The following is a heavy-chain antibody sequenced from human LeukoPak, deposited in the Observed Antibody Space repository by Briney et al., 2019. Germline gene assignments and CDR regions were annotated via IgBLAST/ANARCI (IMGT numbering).Heavy chain of an antibody. D-gene: IGHD3-22*01. CDR1: GYRFTSYW. Sequence: GESLKISCKGSGYRFTSYWIGWVRQMPGKGLEWMGIIYPGDSDTRYSPSFQGQVTISADKSISTAYLQWSSLKASDTAMYYCAMDPDYYDSSGYSLGYWGQGTLVTVSS. CDR3: AMDPDYYDSSGYSLGY. V-gene: IGHV5-51*01. J-gene: IGHJ4*02. CDR2: IYPGDSDT.